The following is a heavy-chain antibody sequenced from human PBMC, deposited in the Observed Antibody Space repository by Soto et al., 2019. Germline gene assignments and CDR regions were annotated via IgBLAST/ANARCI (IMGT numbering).Heavy chain of an antibody. Sequence: SETLCLTCTVSGASISTHYWSWIRQPPGKGLEWIGYMYYSGSTIYNPSLKSRVTISVDTSKNQFSLKVSSVTAADMAVYYCAKHQDGYNFFDYWGQGTLVTVSS. CDR3: AKHQDGYNFFDY. D-gene: IGHD5-12*01. J-gene: IGHJ4*02. CDR1: GASISTHY. V-gene: IGHV4-59*08. CDR2: MYYSGST.